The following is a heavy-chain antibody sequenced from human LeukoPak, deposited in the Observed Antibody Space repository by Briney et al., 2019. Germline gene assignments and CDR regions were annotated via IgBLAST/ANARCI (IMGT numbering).Heavy chain of an antibody. D-gene: IGHD2-2*01. V-gene: IGHV4-59*08. CDR1: GGSISSYY. J-gene: IGHJ2*01. CDR3: ARHTDIVVVPAARDWYFDL. Sequence: NPSETLSLTCTVSGGSISSYYWSWIRQPPGKGLEWLGYIYYSGSTNYNPSLKSRVTISVDTSKNQFSLKLSSVTAADTAVYYCARHTDIVVVPAARDWYFDLWGRGTLVTVSS. CDR2: IYYSGST.